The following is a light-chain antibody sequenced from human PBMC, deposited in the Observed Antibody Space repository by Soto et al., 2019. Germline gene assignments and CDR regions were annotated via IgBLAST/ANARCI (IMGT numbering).Light chain of an antibody. J-gene: IGLJ1*01. Sequence: QSALTQPASVSGSPGQSITISCTGASSDVGDYNYVSWYQQHPGKAPKLMIYDVTNRPSGVSNRFSGSKSGNTASLTISGLQAEDEADYYCSSLTASRSYVFGTGTKVTVL. V-gene: IGLV2-14*01. CDR1: SSDVGDYNY. CDR3: SSLTASRSYV. CDR2: DVT.